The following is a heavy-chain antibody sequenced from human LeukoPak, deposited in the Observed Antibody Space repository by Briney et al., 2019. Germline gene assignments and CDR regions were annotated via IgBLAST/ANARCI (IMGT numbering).Heavy chain of an antibody. CDR2: IYYSGST. CDR3: ARGPGSGSHMDV. J-gene: IGHJ6*03. Sequence: PSETLSLTCTVSGGSISSSSYYWGWLRQAPGKGLVWIGSIYYSGSTNYNPSLKSRVTMSVDQSNNQFSLKLSSVTAADTAVYYCARGPGSGSHMDVWGKGTAVTVSS. CDR1: GGSISSSSYY. V-gene: IGHV4-39*07. D-gene: IGHD3-10*01.